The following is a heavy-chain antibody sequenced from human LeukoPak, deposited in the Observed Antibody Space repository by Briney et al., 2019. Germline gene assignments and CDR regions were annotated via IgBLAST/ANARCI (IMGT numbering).Heavy chain of an antibody. CDR2: FDPEDGET. J-gene: IGHJ5*02. CDR1: RYALTELS. V-gene: IGHV1-24*01. CDR3: ALYCSSTSCPNWFDP. D-gene: IGHD2-2*01. Sequence: ASVKVSCKVSRYALTELSMHWVRQAPGKGLEWMGGFDPEDGETIYAQKFQGRVTMTEDTSTDTAYMELSSLRSEDTAVYYCALYCSSTSCPNWFDPWGQGTLVTVSS.